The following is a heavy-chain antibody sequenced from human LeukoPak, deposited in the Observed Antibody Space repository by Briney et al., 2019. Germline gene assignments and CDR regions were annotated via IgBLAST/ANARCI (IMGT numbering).Heavy chain of an antibody. D-gene: IGHD4-17*01. CDR3: TKDPNGDYVGAFDP. CDR1: GFTFSSYA. Sequence: GGSLRLSCAASGFTFSSYAMNWVRQTPGKGLGWVSSISGSGGSLYYADSVKGRFTISRDNSKNTLYLQMNSLRAEDTAVYYCTKDPNGDYVGAFDPWGQGTLVTVSS. CDR2: ISGSGGSL. V-gene: IGHV3-23*01. J-gene: IGHJ5*02.